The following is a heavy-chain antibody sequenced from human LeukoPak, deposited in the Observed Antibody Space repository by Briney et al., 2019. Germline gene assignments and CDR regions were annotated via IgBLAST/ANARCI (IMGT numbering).Heavy chain of an antibody. Sequence: GGSLRLSCAASGFIFSSYGMHWVRQAPGKGLEWVAFIRYDGSNKYYADSVKGRFTISRDNSKNTLFLQMNSLSAEDTAVYYCARCLAVAGTPSYFDYWGQGTLVTVSS. CDR1: GFIFSSYG. CDR2: IRYDGSNK. J-gene: IGHJ4*02. D-gene: IGHD6-19*01. V-gene: IGHV3-30*02. CDR3: ARCLAVAGTPSYFDY.